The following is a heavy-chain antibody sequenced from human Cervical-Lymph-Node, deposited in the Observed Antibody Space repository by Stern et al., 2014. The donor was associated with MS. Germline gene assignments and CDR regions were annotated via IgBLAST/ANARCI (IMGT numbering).Heavy chain of an antibody. Sequence: VQLVESGGGVVQPGRSLRLSCAASGFSFSRYAMHWVRQAPGKGLEWVALIWYDGSNPYYEDTVTGRFTISRDNFKKTIYLEMNSLRAEDTAVYYCASAYSSSHYYFDYWGQGTLVTVSS. CDR1: GFSFSRYA. D-gene: IGHD6-13*01. CDR3: ASAYSSSHYYFDY. CDR2: IWYDGSNP. V-gene: IGHV3-33*01. J-gene: IGHJ4*02.